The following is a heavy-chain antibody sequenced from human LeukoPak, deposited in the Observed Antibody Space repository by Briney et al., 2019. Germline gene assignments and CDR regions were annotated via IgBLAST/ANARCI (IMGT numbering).Heavy chain of an antibody. J-gene: IGHJ4*02. V-gene: IGHV3-21*01. Sequence: GGSLRLSCAASGFTFNTYAMTWVRQAPGKGLEWVSYISNSGGSTYYADSVKGRFTLSRDNAKNSLYLQMNSLRADDTAVYYWAGGVTWVDYWGQETLVTVSS. CDR2: ISNSGGST. CDR1: GFTFNTYA. CDR3: AGGVTWVDY. D-gene: IGHD1-26*01.